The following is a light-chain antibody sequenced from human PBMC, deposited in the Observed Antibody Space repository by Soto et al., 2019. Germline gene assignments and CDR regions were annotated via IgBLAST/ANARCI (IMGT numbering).Light chain of an antibody. CDR2: DAS. CDR1: QSISSW. V-gene: IGKV1-5*01. Sequence: DIQMTQSPSTLSSSVGDRFTISLLSSQSISSWLAWYQQKLGRAPRLLIYDASSLESGVPSRFSGSGYGTEFTLTISSLQPDDFATYYCQQYNTYSSLTFGGGTKVDIK. CDR3: QQYNTYSSLT. J-gene: IGKJ4*01.